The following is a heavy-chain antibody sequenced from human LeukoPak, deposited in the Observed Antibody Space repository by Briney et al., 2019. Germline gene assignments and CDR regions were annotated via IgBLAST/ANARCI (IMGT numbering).Heavy chain of an antibody. V-gene: IGHV4-59*01. D-gene: IGHD3-22*01. CDR1: GGSISSYY. CDR2: IYYSGST. Sequence: SETLSLTCTVSGGSISSYYWSWIRQPPGKGLEWIGYIYYSGSTNYNPSLKCRVTISVDTSKNQFSLKLSSVPAADTAVYYCARGAIVVRDWGQGTLVTVSS. J-gene: IGHJ4*02. CDR3: ARGAIVVRD.